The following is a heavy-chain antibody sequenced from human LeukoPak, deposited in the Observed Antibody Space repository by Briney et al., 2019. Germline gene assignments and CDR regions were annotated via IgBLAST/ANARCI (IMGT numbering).Heavy chain of an antibody. J-gene: IGHJ4*02. CDR1: GFTFSSYA. V-gene: IGHV3-23*01. Sequence: GGSLRLSCAASGFTFSSYAMSWVRQAPGKGLEWVSAISGSGGSTYYADSVKGRFTISRDNSKNTLYLQMNSLRAEDTAVYYCARRNYDYVWGSYPLYYFDYWGQGTLVTVSS. CDR2: ISGSGGST. CDR3: ARRNYDYVWGSYPLYYFDY. D-gene: IGHD3-16*02.